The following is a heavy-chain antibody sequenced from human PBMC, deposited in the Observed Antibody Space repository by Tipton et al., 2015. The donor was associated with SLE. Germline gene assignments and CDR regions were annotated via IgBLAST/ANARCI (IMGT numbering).Heavy chain of an antibody. D-gene: IGHD6-13*01. CDR3: ARASPSLLSSSWYGGWFDP. J-gene: IGHJ5*02. CDR2: ISWNSGSI. V-gene: IGHV3-9*01. Sequence: SLRLSCAASGFTFDDFAMHWVRQAPGKGLEWGSGISWNSGSIAYADSVKGRFTISRDNVKNSLYLQMNSLRAEDTAFYYCARASPSLLSSSWYGGWFDPWGQGTLVTVSS. CDR1: GFTFDDFA.